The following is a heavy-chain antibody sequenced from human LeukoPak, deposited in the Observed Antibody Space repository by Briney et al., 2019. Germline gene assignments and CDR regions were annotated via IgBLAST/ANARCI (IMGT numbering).Heavy chain of an antibody. CDR3: ARTRWFGELLTDYGMDV. D-gene: IGHD3-10*01. Sequence: SVKVSCKASGGTFSSYAISWVRQAPGQGLEWMGRIIPILGIANCAQKFQGRVTITADKSTSTAYMELSSLRSEDTAVYYCARTRWFGELLTDYGMDVWGQGTTVTVSS. CDR2: IIPILGIA. CDR1: GGTFSSYA. V-gene: IGHV1-69*04. J-gene: IGHJ6*02.